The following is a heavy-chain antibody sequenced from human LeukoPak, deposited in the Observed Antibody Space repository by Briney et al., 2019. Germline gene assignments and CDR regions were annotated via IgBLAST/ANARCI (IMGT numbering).Heavy chain of an antibody. CDR2: IYYSGST. V-gene: IGHV4-39*01. CDR3: ASDWGSYRHDY. D-gene: IGHD3-16*02. CDR1: GSSVSSDTYY. Sequence: SETLSLTCTVSGSSVSSDTYYWGWIRQPPGKGLEWIGSIYYSGSTYYNPSLKSRVTISVDTSKNQFSLKLSSVTAADTAVYYCASDWGSYRHDYWGQGTLVTVSS. J-gene: IGHJ4*02.